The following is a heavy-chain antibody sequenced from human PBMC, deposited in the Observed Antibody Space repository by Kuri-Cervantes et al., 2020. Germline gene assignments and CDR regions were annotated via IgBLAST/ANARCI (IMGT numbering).Heavy chain of an antibody. CDR1: GDTFSSYA. CDR2: IIPIFGTA. V-gene: IGHV1-69*06. CDR3: ARGHCSGGSCYRFDY. J-gene: IGHJ4*02. Sequence: SVKVSCKASGDTFSSYAISWLRQAPGQGLEWMGGIIPIFGTANYAQKFQGRVTITADKSTSTAYMELSSLRSEDTAVYYCARGHCSGGSCYRFDYWGQGTLVTVSS. D-gene: IGHD2-15*01.